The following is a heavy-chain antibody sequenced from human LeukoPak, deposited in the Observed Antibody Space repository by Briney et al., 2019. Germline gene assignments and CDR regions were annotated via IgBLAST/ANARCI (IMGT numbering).Heavy chain of an antibody. D-gene: IGHD3-22*01. CDR2: TYYRSKWST. J-gene: IGHJ5*01. Sequence: SQTLSLTCAISGDSVSSNSAAWNWIRQSTSRGLEWLGRTYYRSKWSTDYAISVKSRMTINPDTSKNQVSLQLNSVTPEGAAVYYCVRSVAYYYDTSGHYLDSWGQGTLVTVSS. CDR3: VRSVAYYYDTSGHYLDS. CDR1: GDSVSSNSAA. V-gene: IGHV6-1*01.